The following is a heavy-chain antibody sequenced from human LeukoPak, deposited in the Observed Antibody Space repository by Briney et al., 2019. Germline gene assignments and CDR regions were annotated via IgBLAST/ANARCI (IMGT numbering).Heavy chain of an antibody. CDR2: IIPIFGKA. CDR3: ARWDLGYCSSTSCPHYYYYGMDV. CDR1: GGTFSSYA. V-gene: IGHV1-69*13. J-gene: IGHJ6*02. D-gene: IGHD2-2*01. Sequence: GASVKVSCKASGGTFSSYAISWVRQAPGQGLEWMGGIIPIFGKANYAQKFQGRVTITADESTSTAYMELSSPRSEDTAVYYCARWDLGYCSSTSCPHYYYYGMDVWGQGTTVTVSS.